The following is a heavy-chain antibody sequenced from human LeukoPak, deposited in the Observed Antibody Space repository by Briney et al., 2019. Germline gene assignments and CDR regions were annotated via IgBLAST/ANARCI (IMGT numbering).Heavy chain of an antibody. CDR3: ARGLPNCSGGSCYYYYYYYMDV. CDR2: IYYSGST. CDR1: GGSISSYY. J-gene: IGHJ6*03. D-gene: IGHD2-15*01. V-gene: IGHV4-59*01. Sequence: SETLSLTCTVSGGSISSYYWSWIRQPPGKGLEWIGYIYYSGSTNYNPSLKSRVTISVDTSKNQFSLKLSSVTAADTAVYYCARGLPNCSGGSCYYYYYYYMDVWGKGTTVTVSS.